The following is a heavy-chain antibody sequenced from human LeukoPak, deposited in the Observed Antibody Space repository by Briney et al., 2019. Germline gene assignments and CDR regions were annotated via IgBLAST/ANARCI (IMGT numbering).Heavy chain of an antibody. D-gene: IGHD5-18*01. CDR3: AKDVLGYSYGYFGY. CDR2: ISGSGGST. CDR1: GFTFSSYA. Sequence: GGSLRLPCAASGFTFSSYAMSWVRQAPGKGLEWVSAISGSGGSTYYADSVKGRFTISRDNSKNTLYLQMNSLRAEDTAVYYCAKDVLGYSYGYFGYWGQGTLVTVSS. J-gene: IGHJ4*02. V-gene: IGHV3-23*01.